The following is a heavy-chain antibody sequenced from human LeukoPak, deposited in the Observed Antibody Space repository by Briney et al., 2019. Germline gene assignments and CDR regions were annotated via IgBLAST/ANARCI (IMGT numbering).Heavy chain of an antibody. Sequence: GGSLRLSCAASGFTFTTYWMSWVRQAPGKWPEWVANIGQDGGEKYYVDSVKGRLTISRDNAENSLFLQMDSLRDEDTAVYYCARDPGIAAAGTVGYFDSWGQGILVTVSS. CDR2: IGQDGGEK. CDR1: GFTFTTYW. V-gene: IGHV3-7*01. J-gene: IGHJ4*02. CDR3: ARDPGIAAAGTVGYFDS. D-gene: IGHD6-13*01.